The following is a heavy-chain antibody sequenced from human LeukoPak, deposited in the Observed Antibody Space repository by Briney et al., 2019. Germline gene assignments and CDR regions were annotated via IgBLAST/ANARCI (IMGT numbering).Heavy chain of an antibody. D-gene: IGHD6-6*01. CDR3: ARASRIAAPTGAPDWFDP. Sequence: GASVKVSCKASGYTFTGYYMHWVRQAPGQGLEWMGWINPNSGGTNYAQKFQGRVTMTRDTSISTAYMELSRLRSDDTAVYYCARASRIAAPTGAPDWFDPWGQGTLVTVSS. V-gene: IGHV1-2*02. CDR1: GYTFTGYY. J-gene: IGHJ5*02. CDR2: INPNSGGT.